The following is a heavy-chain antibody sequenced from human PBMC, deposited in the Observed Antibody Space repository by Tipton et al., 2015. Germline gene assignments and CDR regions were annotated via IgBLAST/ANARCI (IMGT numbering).Heavy chain of an antibody. Sequence: TLSLTCTVSGDSISNYYWSWIRQPPGKGLEWIGYISFSDTTHYNPSLKSRITISLNTSKNQFSLKMSSVTAADTAVYFCARDLEHGMDVWGQGTTVTVS. V-gene: IGHV4-59*01. CDR1: GDSISNYY. J-gene: IGHJ6*02. CDR2: ISFSDTT. CDR3: ARDLEHGMDV.